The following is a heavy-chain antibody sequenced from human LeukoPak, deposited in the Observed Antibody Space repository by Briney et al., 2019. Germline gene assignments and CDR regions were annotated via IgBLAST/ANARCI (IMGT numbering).Heavy chain of an antibody. CDR1: GLIFRSYW. V-gene: IGHV3-74*01. CDR3: ARELVGGNSY. CDR2: INTDGSST. J-gene: IGHJ4*02. Sequence: GSLRLSCAASGLIFRSYWMHWVRQAPGRGLVWVSRINTDGSSTNYADSVKGRFTISRDNAKNTLYLQINSLRAEDTAVYYCARELVGGNSYWGRGTLVTVSS. D-gene: IGHD1-26*01.